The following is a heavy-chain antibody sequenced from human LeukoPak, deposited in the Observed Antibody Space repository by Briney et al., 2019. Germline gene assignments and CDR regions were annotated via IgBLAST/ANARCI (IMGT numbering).Heavy chain of an antibody. CDR1: GFTFSSYA. V-gene: IGHV3-48*02. J-gene: IGHJ4*02. CDR3: ARVAAGYSVNYFDY. Sequence: GGSLRLSCAASGFTFSSYAMSWVRQAPGKGLEWVSYISTGSSITYYADSVKGRFTISRDNVENSLYLQMNSLRDEDTAVYYCARVAAGYSVNYFDYWGQGTLVTVSS. CDR2: ISTGSSIT. D-gene: IGHD4-23*01.